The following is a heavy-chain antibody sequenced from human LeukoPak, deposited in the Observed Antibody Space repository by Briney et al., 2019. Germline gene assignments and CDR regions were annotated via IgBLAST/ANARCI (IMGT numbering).Heavy chain of an antibody. CDR1: GGSISSYY. CDR2: IYTSGST. CDR3: ARRRSRVREYSSSSWYFDY. Sequence: SETLSLTCTVSGGSISSYYWSWIRQPAGKGLEWIGRIYTSGSTNYNPSLKSRVTISVDTSKNQFSLKLSSVTAADTAVYYCARRRSRVREYSSSSWYFDYWGQGTLVTVSS. D-gene: IGHD6-6*01. J-gene: IGHJ4*02. V-gene: IGHV4-4*07.